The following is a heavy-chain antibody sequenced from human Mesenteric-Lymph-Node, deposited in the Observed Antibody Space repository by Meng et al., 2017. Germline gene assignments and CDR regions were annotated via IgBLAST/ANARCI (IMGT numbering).Heavy chain of an antibody. D-gene: IGHD6-13*01. V-gene: IGHV3-74*01. CDR2: NNSDGSST. CDR1: GFTFSSYW. J-gene: IGHJ4*02. Sequence: GESLKISCAASGFTFSSYWMHWVRQAPGKGLVWVSRNNSDGSSTSYADSVKGRFTISRDNAKNTLYLQMNSLRAEDTAVYYCARGDTSSWNNFDYWGQGTLVTVSS. CDR3: ARGDTSSWNNFDY.